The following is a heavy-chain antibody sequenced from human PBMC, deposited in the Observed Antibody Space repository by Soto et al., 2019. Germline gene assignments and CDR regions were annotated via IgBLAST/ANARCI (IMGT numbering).Heavy chain of an antibody. CDR2: MNAKSGDT. CDR3: ARGNPFNYAGFDV. Sequence: GGPVKVSCKASGYTFSDFDINWLRQTSGQGPEWMGWMNAKSGDTFFAQRFHDKFNMTWDTSLTTAYMEVGSLTSDHAAIYYCARGNPFNYAGFDVWGQGTTVTVSS. D-gene: IGHD3-16*01. V-gene: IGHV1-8*01. J-gene: IGHJ6*02. CDR1: GYTFSDFD.